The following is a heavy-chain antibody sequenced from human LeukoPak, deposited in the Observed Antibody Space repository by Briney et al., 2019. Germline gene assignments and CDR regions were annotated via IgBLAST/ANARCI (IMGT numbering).Heavy chain of an antibody. CDR3: ARLSSGYSGYEIPDWYFDL. V-gene: IGHV4-59*08. J-gene: IGHJ2*01. CDR2: IYYSGST. CDR1: GGSISSYY. Sequence: SETLSLTCTVSGGSISSYYWSWIRQPPGKGLEWIGYIYYSGSTNYNPSLKSRVTISVDTSKNQFSLKLSSVTAADTAVYYCARLSSGYSGYEIPDWYFDLRGRGTLVTVSS. D-gene: IGHD5-12*01.